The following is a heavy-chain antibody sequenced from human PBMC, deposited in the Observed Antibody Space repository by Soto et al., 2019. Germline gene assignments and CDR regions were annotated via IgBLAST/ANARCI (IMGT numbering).Heavy chain of an antibody. CDR3: ARAPKVSGSAQTRPDF. J-gene: IGHJ4*02. V-gene: IGHV4-31*03. CDR2: IYHTGST. D-gene: IGHD6-6*01. Sequence: SETLSLTCSVSGGSISTVGHYWTWIRQPPGKGLEWIGSIYHTGSTYYSKSLRSRLTMSVDTSKSQFSLNLTSLTAADTAVYYCARAPKVSGSAQTRPDFWGQGSLVTVSS. CDR1: GGSISTVGHY.